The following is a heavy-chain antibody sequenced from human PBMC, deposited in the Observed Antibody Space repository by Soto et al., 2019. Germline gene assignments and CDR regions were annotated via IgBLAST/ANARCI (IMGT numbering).Heavy chain of an antibody. CDR2: IYWDDDK. CDR1: GFSLSTSEVG. D-gene: IGHD3-9*01. CDR3: AHRFDWYYFNY. V-gene: IGHV2-5*02. J-gene: IGHJ4*02. Sequence: QITLKESGPTLLKPTQTLTLTCTFSGFSLSTSEVGVGWFRQPPGKALEWLALIYWDDDKSYSPSLKSRLTXTXXTSKKRVVLTMTNVDPVDTATYSCAHRFDWYYFNYWGQGTLVTVSS.